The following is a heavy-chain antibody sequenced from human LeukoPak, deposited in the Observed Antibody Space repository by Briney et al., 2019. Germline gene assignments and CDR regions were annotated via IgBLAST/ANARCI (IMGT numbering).Heavy chain of an antibody. V-gene: IGHV4-31*03. CDR3: ARVGSPLRYFDWYSTWGGWFDP. CDR2: IYYSGST. D-gene: IGHD3-9*01. CDR1: GGSISSGGYY. J-gene: IGHJ5*02. Sequence: KTSQTLSLTCTVSGGSISSGGYYWSWIRQHPGKGLEWIGYIYYSGSTYYNPSLKSRVTISVDTSKNQFSLKLSSATAADTAVYYCARVGSPLRYFDWYSTWGGWFDPWGQGTLVTVSS.